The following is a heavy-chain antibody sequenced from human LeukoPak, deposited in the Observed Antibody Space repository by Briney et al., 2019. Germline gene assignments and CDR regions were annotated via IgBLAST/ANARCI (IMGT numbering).Heavy chain of an antibody. CDR3: ARAPIVGATYFDY. Sequence: PSETLSLTCTVSDDSITLYYWSWIRQPPGKGLEWIGYIYYSGSTNYNPSLKSRVTISVDTSKNQFSLKLSSVTAADTAVYYCARAPIVGATYFDYWGQGTLVTVSS. V-gene: IGHV4-59*01. J-gene: IGHJ4*02. D-gene: IGHD1-26*01. CDR2: IYYSGST. CDR1: DDSITLYY.